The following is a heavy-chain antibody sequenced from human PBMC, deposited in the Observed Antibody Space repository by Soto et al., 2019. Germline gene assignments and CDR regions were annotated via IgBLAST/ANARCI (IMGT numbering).Heavy chain of an antibody. Sequence: SETLSLTCTVSGGSISSGDYYWGWIRQPPGKGLEWIGYIYYSGSTYYNPSLKSRVTISVDTSKNQFSLKLSSVTAADTAVYYCARVRVSSSCGWFDPWGQGTLVTVSS. J-gene: IGHJ5*02. V-gene: IGHV4-30-4*01. CDR3: ARVRVSSSCGWFDP. CDR1: GGSISSGDYY. CDR2: IYYSGST. D-gene: IGHD6-13*01.